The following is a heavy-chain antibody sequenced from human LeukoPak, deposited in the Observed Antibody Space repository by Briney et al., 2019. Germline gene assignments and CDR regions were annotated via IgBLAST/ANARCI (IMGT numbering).Heavy chain of an antibody. J-gene: IGHJ4*02. CDR3: ARHPGGSTDY. CDR2: IYYSGST. D-gene: IGHD3-10*01. V-gene: IGHV4-39*01. Sequence: PSETLSLTCTASGGSISSISYYWGWIRQPPGKGQEWIGSIYYSGSTYYNPSLKSRVTISVDTSKNQFSLKLSSVTAADTAVYYCARHPGGSTDYWGQGTLVTVSS. CDR1: GGSISSISYY.